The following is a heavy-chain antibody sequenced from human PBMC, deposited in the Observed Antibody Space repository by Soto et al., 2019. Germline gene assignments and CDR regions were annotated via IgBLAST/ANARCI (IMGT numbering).Heavy chain of an antibody. CDR3: TSGVESTSEH. D-gene: IGHD1-26*01. CDR1: VFTFINAW. Sequence: PVGSLRLSCASSVFTFINAWMTCVRQAPGKGLEWVGRIKSKSNGGTTDYAAPVKGRFTISRDDSENTLFLQMSSLKTEDTAVYYCTSGVESTSEHWGQGTLVIVSS. J-gene: IGHJ1*01. CDR2: IKSKSNGGTT. V-gene: IGHV3-15*01.